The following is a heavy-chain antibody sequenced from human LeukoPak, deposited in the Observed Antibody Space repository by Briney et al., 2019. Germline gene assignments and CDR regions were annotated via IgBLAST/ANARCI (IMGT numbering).Heavy chain of an antibody. D-gene: IGHD6-19*01. CDR1: GFTSSNAW. CDR3: ERAVAGTWDY. V-gene: IGHV3-15*01. J-gene: IGHJ4*02. CDR2: IKSKTDGGTT. Sequence: PGGSLRLSCAASGFTSSNAWMSWVRQAPGKGLEWVGRIKSKTDGGTTDYAAPVKGRFTISRDDSKNTLYLQMNSLKTEDTAVYYCERAVAGTWDYWGQGTLVTVSS.